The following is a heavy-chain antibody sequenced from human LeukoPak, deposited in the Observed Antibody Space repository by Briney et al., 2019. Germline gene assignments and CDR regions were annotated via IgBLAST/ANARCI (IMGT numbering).Heavy chain of an antibody. D-gene: IGHD6-13*01. CDR1: GYTFTGYY. J-gene: IGHJ5*02. V-gene: IGHV1-2*02. CDR3: AREYSSSWYNWFDP. CDR2: INPNSGGT. Sequence: ASVKVSCKASGYTFTGYYMHWVRQAPGQGLEWMGWINPNSGGTNYAQKFQGRVTMTRDTSISTAYMELSRLRSDDTAVYYCAREYSSSWYNWFDPWGQGTLVTASS.